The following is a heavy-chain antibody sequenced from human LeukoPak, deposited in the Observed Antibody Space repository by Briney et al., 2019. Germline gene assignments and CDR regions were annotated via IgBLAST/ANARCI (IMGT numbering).Heavy chain of an antibody. J-gene: IGHJ6*02. D-gene: IGHD2-2*01. CDR3: ARVGRYCSSTNCFDYDYFSMDV. CDR1: GDNISSISAA. V-gene: IGHV6-1*01. CDR2: TYYRSKWYN. Sequence: HSQTLSLTCAISGDNISSISAAWNWIRQSPSRGLEWPGRTYYRSKWYNEFAVSVKSRITINPDTSKNQLSLQLNSVTPEDTAIYYCARVGRYCSSTNCFDYDYFSMDVWGQGTTVTVSS.